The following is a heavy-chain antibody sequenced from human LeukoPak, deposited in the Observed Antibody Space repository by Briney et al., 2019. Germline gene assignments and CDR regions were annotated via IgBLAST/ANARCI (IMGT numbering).Heavy chain of an antibody. V-gene: IGHV3-23*01. J-gene: IGHJ4*02. D-gene: IGHD6-19*01. CDR2: ISGSGGST. CDR3: ARADSSAWYLDY. CDR1: GFTFGSYG. Sequence: GGSLRLSCAASGFTFGSYGMTWVRQAPGKGLEWVSGISGSGGSTYYADSVKGRFTISRVNSKNTLYLQMNSLRAEDTAVYYCARADSSAWYLDYWGQGTLVTVSS.